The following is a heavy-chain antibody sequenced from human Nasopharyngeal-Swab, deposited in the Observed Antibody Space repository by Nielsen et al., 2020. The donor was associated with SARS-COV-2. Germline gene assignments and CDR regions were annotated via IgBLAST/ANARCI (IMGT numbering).Heavy chain of an antibody. CDR3: ARHSRVTTVVVVTLFDF. CDR1: GGSIRDTNYY. V-gene: IGHV4-39*01. J-gene: IGHJ4*02. CDR2: MSYSGVT. D-gene: IGHD3-22*01. Sequence: LETLSLTCSVSGGSIRDTNYYWSWIRQPPGKGLEWIGSMSYSGVTFYNPSLRNRVTLSVDTSKNLLSLKLDSVTAADTALYYCARHSRVTTVVVVTLFDFWGQGIQVTVSS.